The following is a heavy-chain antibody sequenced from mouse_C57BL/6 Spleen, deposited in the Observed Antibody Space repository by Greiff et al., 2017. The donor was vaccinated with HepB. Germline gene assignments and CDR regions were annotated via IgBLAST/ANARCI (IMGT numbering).Heavy chain of an antibody. J-gene: IGHJ3*01. CDR1: GFTFSSYA. V-gene: IGHV5-4*01. CDR2: ISDGGSYT. D-gene: IGHD2-5*01. Sequence: EVMLVESGGGLVKPGGSLKLSCAASGFTFSSYAMSWVRQTPEKRLEWVATISDGGSYTYYPDNVKGRFTISRDNAKNNLYLQMSHLKSEDTAMYYCARESYYSNPFAYWGQGTLVTVSA. CDR3: ARESYYSNPFAY.